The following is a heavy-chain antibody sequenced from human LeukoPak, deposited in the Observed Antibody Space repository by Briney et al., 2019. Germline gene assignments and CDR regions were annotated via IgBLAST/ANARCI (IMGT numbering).Heavy chain of an antibody. CDR3: AKLAKYFYGSETFHFFEH. D-gene: IGHD3-10*01. CDR1: GFSFTTYW. V-gene: IGHV3-7*01. Sequence: QPGGSLRLSCAASGFSFTTYWMSWVRQTPGKGLEWVANINQDETEKYYVDSVKGRFTISRDNGKNSLYLQMNSLRVEDTAVYYCAKLAKYFYGSETFHFFEHWGQGTPVTASS. J-gene: IGHJ4*02. CDR2: INQDETEK.